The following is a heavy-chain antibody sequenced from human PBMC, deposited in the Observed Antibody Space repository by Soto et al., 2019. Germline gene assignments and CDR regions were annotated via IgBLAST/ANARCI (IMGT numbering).Heavy chain of an antibody. V-gene: IGHV3-30*18. D-gene: IGHD3-10*01. J-gene: IGHJ6*02. CDR3: AKGGCYYDYYCGMDV. CDR1: GFTFSSYG. Sequence: QVQLVESGGGVVQPGRSLRLSCAASGFTFSSYGMHWVRQAPGKGLEWVAVISYDGSNKYYADSVKGRFTISRDNSKNMLYLQMNSLRAEDTAVYYCAKGGCYYDYYCGMDVWGQGTTVTVSS. CDR2: ISYDGSNK.